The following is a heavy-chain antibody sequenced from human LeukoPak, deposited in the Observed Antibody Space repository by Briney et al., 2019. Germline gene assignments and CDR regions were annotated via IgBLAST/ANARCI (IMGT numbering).Heavy chain of an antibody. CDR1: GYTFTSYG. CDR2: INPNSGGT. V-gene: IGHV1-2*06. CDR3: ARARAWFDP. Sequence: GASVKVSCKASGYTFTSYGISWVRQAPGQGLEWMGRINPNSGGTNYAQKFQGRVTMTRDTSISTAYMELSRLRSDDTAVYYCARARAWFDPWGQGTLVTVSS. J-gene: IGHJ5*02.